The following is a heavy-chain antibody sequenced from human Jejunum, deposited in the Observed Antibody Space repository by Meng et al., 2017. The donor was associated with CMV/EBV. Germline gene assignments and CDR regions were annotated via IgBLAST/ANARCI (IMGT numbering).Heavy chain of an antibody. CDR2: INGNGGST. V-gene: IGHV3-20*03. CDR1: GFTVDAYG. Sequence: SGFTVDAYGMSWVRQGPGKGLEWVSGINGNGGSTAYGDSVEGRFTISRDNAKNSLYLQMNSLRADDTAFYYCARGGYSSSSGEYDYWGQGTLVTVSS. CDR3: ARGGYSSSSGEYDY. D-gene: IGHD6-6*01. J-gene: IGHJ4*02.